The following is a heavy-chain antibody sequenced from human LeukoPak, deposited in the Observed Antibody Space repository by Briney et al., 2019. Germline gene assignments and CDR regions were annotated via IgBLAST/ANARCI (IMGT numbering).Heavy chain of an antibody. D-gene: IGHD2-15*01. Sequence: GGSLRLSCAASGFTFSSYGMHWVRQAPGKGLGWVAVISYDGSNKYYADSVKGRFTISRDNSKNTLYLQMNSLRAEDTAVYYCAKDRYCSGGSCYLFDYWGQGTLVTVSS. CDR2: ISYDGSNK. CDR3: AKDRYCSGGSCYLFDY. V-gene: IGHV3-30*18. J-gene: IGHJ4*02. CDR1: GFTFSSYG.